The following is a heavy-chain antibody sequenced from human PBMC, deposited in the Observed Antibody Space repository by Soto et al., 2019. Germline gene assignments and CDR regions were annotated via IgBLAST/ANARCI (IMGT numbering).Heavy chain of an antibody. CDR2: IYYSGST. J-gene: IGHJ6*02. D-gene: IGHD3-10*01. V-gene: IGHV4-59*08. CDR3: ARTPDYGSGSYYNYYYYGMDV. CDR1: GGSISSYY. Sequence: SETLSLTCTVSGGSISSYYWSWIRQPPGKGLEWIGYIYYSGSTNYNPSLKSRVTISVATSKNQFSLKRCCVTAADTAVYYCARTPDYGSGSYYNYYYYGMDVWGQGTTVTVSS.